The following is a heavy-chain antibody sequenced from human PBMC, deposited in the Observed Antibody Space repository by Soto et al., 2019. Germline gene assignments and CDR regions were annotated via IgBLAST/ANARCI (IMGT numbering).Heavy chain of an antibody. V-gene: IGHV4-4*07. Sequence: QVNLQESGPGLVKPSETLSVTCTVSGGSISGHAWIWVRQPAGRGLEWIGHIYPSGSTSYNPSLTRRVSMSLDTSNNQIFLNLTSVTAADTAVFYCVRGRSYSVYDFWGPGPLVTVSS. CDR1: GGSISGHA. CDR2: IYPSGST. J-gene: IGHJ4*02. D-gene: IGHD5-12*01. CDR3: VRGRSYSVYDF.